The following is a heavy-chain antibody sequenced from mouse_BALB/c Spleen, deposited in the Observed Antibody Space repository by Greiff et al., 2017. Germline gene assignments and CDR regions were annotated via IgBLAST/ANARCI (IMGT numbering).Heavy chain of an antibody. D-gene: IGHD2-10*02. V-gene: IGHV1S81*02. CDR2: INPSNGGT. CDR1: GYTFTSYY. CDR3: TWKYGNGAWFAY. J-gene: IGHJ3*01. Sequence: VQLQQPGAELVKPGASVKLSCKASGYTFTSYYMYWVKQRPGQGLEWIGGINPSNGGTNFNEKFKSKATLTVDKSSSTAYMQLSSLTSEDSAVYYCTWKYGNGAWFAYWGQGTLVTVSA.